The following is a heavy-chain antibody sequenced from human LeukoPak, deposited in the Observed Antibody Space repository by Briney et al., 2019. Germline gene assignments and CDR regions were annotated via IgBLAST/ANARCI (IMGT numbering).Heavy chain of an antibody. J-gene: IGHJ3*01. CDR2: IYYSGST. CDR1: GGSFSGYY. Sequence: SETLSLTCAVDGGSFSGYYWSWIRQPPGKGLEWIGYIYYSGSTNYNPSLKSRVTISVDTSKNQFSLNLTSVTTADTAVYYCARVSCSSTSCPRRDALDVWGQGTMVTVSS. D-gene: IGHD2-2*01. V-gene: IGHV4-59*01. CDR3: ARVSCSSTSCPRRDALDV.